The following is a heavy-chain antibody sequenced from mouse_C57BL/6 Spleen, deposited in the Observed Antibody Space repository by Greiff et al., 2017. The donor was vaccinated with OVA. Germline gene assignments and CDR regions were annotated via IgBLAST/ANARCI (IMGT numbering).Heavy chain of an antibody. D-gene: IGHD1-1*01. J-gene: IGHJ3*01. CDR2: IYPGNSDT. CDR3: TRDYGSRYPAWFAY. Sequence: VQLQQSGTVLARPGASVKMSCKTSGYTFTSYWMHWVKQRPGQGLEWIGAIYPGNSDTSYNQKFQGQAQLTASTSASTAYMELSSLTNEDSAVYSCTRDYGSRYPAWFAYGGQGTLVTVSA. V-gene: IGHV1-5*01. CDR1: GYTFTSYW.